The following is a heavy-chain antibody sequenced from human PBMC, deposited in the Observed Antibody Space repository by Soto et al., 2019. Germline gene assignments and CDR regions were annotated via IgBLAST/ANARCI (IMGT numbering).Heavy chain of an antibody. CDR3: ARDLFGRQPRPVDY. J-gene: IGHJ4*02. CDR2: INAGNGNT. Sequence: GASVKVSCKASGYTFTSYAMHWVRQAPGQRLEWMGWINAGNGNTKYSQKFQGRVTITRDTSASTAYMELSSLRSEDTAVYYCARDLFGRQPRPVDYWGPGTLVTVSS. V-gene: IGHV1-3*01. D-gene: IGHD3-10*01. CDR1: GYTFTSYA.